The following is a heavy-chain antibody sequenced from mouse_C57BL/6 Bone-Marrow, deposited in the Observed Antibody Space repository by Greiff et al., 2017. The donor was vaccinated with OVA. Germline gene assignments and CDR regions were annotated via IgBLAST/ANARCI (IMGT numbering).Heavy chain of an antibody. Sequence: VQLQQSGPELVKPGASVKISCKASGYAFSSSWMNWVKQRPGKGLEWIGRIYPGDGDTNYNGKFKGKATLTADKSSSTAYMQLSSLTSEDSAVYFCARKGDGYLYYFDYWGQGTTLTVSS. CDR2: IYPGDGDT. V-gene: IGHV1-82*01. J-gene: IGHJ2*01. D-gene: IGHD2-3*01. CDR3: ARKGDGYLYYFDY. CDR1: GYAFSSSW.